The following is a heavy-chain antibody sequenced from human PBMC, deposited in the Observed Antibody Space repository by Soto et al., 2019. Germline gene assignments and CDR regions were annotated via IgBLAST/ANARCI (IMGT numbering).Heavy chain of an antibody. D-gene: IGHD5-18*01. CDR3: ARVRGDTAMAYFDY. V-gene: IGHV3-64*04. J-gene: IGHJ4*02. Sequence: GGSLRLSCSAPGFTFGSYAMHWVRQGSGKGLEYVSAISSNGGSTYYADSVKGRFTISRDNAKNSLYLQMNSLRAEDTAVYYCARVRGDTAMAYFDYWGQGTLVTVSS. CDR1: GFTFGSYA. CDR2: ISSNGGST.